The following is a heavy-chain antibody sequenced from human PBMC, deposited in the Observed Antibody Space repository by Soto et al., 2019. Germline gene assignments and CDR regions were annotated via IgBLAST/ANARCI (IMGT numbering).Heavy chain of an antibody. CDR1: GFTFSLYS. V-gene: IGHV3-48*02. D-gene: IGHD3-10*01. Sequence: EVQLVESGGGLVQPGGSLRLSCAASGFTFSLYSMSWVRQAPGKGLEWVSYISRSSTGIHYADSVKGRITISRDDATNSMHLQMNSLRDGETAVYYCVRAVTLGLDVWGQGSTVSISS. CDR2: ISRSSTGI. J-gene: IGHJ6*02. CDR3: VRAVTLGLDV.